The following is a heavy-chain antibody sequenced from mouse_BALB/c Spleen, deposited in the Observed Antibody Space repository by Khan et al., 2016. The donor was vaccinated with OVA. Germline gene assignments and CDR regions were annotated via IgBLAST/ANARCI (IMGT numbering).Heavy chain of an antibody. CDR1: GYTFTSYV. V-gene: IGHV1S136*01. J-gene: IGHJ3*01. CDR3: APVGTYYVSFAY. CDR2: IYPFNDDT. Sequence: VQLQQSGPELVKPGASVKMSCKASGYTFTSYVMHWVKQKPGLGLEWIGYIYPFNDDTKYNEKFKGKATLTSDKSSSTAYMELISLTSEDSAVYCCAPVGTYYVSFAYWGQGTLVTVSA. D-gene: IGHD1-1*01.